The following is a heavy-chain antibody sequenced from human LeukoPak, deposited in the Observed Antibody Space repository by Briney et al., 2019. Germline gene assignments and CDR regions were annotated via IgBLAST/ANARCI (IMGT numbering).Heavy chain of an antibody. D-gene: IGHD5-18*01. CDR3: ARGLRSMIQLGLGWFDP. CDR1: GGSFSGYS. CDR2: INHSGST. J-gene: IGHJ5*02. V-gene: IGHV4-34*01. Sequence: PSGTLSLTCAVYGGSFSGYSWSWIRQPPGKGLEWIGEINHSGSTTYNPSLKRRLTISVDTSKNHFSLKLSSVTGADPAVYYCARGLRSMIQLGLGWFDPWDRGPLVTVSS.